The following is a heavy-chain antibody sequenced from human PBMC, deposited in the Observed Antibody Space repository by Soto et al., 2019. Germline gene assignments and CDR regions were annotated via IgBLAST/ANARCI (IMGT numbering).Heavy chain of an antibody. CDR3: ARQEDSSSDYFDY. CDR1: GGSISSSSYY. J-gene: IGHJ4*02. Sequence: SETLSLTCTVSGGSISSSSYYWGWIRQPPGKGLEWIGSIYYSGSTYYNPSLKSRVTISVDTSKNQFSLKLSSVTAADTAVYYCARQEDSSSDYFDYWGQGTLVTVSS. CDR2: IYYSGST. D-gene: IGHD6-13*01. V-gene: IGHV4-39*01.